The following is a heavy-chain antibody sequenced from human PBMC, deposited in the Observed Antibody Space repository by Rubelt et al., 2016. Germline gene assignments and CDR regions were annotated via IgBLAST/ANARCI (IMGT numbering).Heavy chain of an antibody. Sequence: PPGKGLEWIGYIYYSGSTNYNPSLKSRVTISVDTSKNQFSLKLSSVTAADTAVYYCARRRYSSSPRAFDIWGQGTMVTVSS. CDR2: IYYSGST. J-gene: IGHJ3*02. CDR3: ARRRYSSSPRAFDI. D-gene: IGHD6-6*01. V-gene: IGHV4-61*07.